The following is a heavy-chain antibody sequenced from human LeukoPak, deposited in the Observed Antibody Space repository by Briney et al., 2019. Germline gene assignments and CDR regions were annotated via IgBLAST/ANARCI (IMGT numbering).Heavy chain of an antibody. D-gene: IGHD2-15*01. Sequence: PSETLSLTCTVSGGSISSYYWSWIRQPPGKGLEWIWYIYYSGSTNYNPSLKSRVTISVDTSKNQFSLRLSSVTAADTAVYYCARAHKLGYCSGGSCYSAGFDPWGQGTLVTVSS. CDR1: GGSISSYY. CDR3: ARAHKLGYCSGGSCYSAGFDP. CDR2: IYYSGST. V-gene: IGHV4-59*01. J-gene: IGHJ5*02.